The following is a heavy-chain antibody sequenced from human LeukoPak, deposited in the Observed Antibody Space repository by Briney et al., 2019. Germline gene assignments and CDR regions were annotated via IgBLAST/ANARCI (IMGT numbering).Heavy chain of an antibody. V-gene: IGHV4-30-4*01. CDR2: IYNSGST. Sequence: PSQTLSLTCTVSGGSISSGDYSWTWIRQPPGKGLEWIGYIYNSGSTYYNPSLESRLTISVDTSKNQFSLKLSSVTAADTAVFYCARGNYFGSGSSSYDWFDPWGQGTLVTVSS. CDR1: GGSISSGDYS. CDR3: ARGNYFGSGSSSYDWFDP. D-gene: IGHD3-10*01. J-gene: IGHJ5*02.